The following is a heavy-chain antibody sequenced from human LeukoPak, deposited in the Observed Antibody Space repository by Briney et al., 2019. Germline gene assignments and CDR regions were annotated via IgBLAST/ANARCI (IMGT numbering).Heavy chain of an antibody. D-gene: IGHD3-22*01. V-gene: IGHV3-11*01. Sequence: GGSLRLSCAASGFTFSDYYMSWICQAPGKGLEWVSYISNSGGAMYYADSVKGRFTISRDNAKNSLFLQMNSLRAEDTAVYYCARAGDISGYYLYFDYWGQGALVTVSS. CDR3: ARAGDISGYYLYFDY. J-gene: IGHJ4*02. CDR2: ISNSGGAM. CDR1: GFTFSDYY.